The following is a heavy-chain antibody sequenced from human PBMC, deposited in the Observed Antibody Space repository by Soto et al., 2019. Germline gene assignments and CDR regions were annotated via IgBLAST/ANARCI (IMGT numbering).Heavy chain of an antibody. CDR2: IKQDGSEK. CDR1: GFTFSSYW. CDR3: ARGSSSSWYPYYYYYGMDV. D-gene: IGHD6-13*01. J-gene: IGHJ6*02. V-gene: IGHV3-7*01. Sequence: GGSLRLSCSASGFTFSSYWMSWVRQAPGKGLEWVANIKQDGSEKYYVDSVKGRFTISRDNAKNSLYLQMNSLRAEDTAVYYCARGSSSSWYPYYYYYGMDVWGQGTTVTVSS.